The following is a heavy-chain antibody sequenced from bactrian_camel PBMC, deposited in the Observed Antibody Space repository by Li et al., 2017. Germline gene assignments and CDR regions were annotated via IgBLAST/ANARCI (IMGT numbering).Heavy chain of an antibody. CDR3: AAGPEIFQYDCYSGTSLALS. D-gene: IGHD3*01. CDR2: IHSASSGT. CDR1: GFTFSNYA. J-gene: IGHJ4*01. Sequence: VQLVESGGGLVQLGGSLRLSCAASGFTFSNYAMGWVRQAPGKEREGVATIHSASSGTYYDDSVKGRFTISREKNTVYLQMNSLKPEDTAMYYCAAGPEIFQYDCYSGTSLALSWGQGTQVTVS. V-gene: IGHV3S40*01.